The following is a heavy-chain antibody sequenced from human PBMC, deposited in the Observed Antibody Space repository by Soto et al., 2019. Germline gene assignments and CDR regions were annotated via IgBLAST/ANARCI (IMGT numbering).Heavy chain of an antibody. J-gene: IGHJ4*02. V-gene: IGHV3-11*06. D-gene: IGHD1-1*01. CDR1: GFTFSDYY. Sequence: QVQLVESGGGLVKPGGSLRLSCAASGFTFSDYYMSWIRQAPGKGLEWVSYISSSSSYTNYADSVKGRFTISRDNAKNSLYLQMNSLRAEDTAVYCCARDFPRNWIPFDYWGQGTLVTVSS. CDR2: ISSSSSYT. CDR3: ARDFPRNWIPFDY.